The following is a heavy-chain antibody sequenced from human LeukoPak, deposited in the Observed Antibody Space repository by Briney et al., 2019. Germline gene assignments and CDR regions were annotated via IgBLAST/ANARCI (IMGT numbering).Heavy chain of an antibody. CDR2: INTSGGST. J-gene: IGHJ4*02. D-gene: IGHD2-2*01. CDR1: AYTFTSYY. Sequence: ASVKVSCKASAYTFTSYYMHWVRQAPGQGLEWMGIINTSGGSTSYAQKFQGRVTMTRDTSTSTVYMELSSLRSEDTAVYYCARDNQGCSSTSCYWGGGGDYWGQGTLVTVSS. CDR3: ARDNQGCSSTSCYWGGGGDY. V-gene: IGHV1-46*01.